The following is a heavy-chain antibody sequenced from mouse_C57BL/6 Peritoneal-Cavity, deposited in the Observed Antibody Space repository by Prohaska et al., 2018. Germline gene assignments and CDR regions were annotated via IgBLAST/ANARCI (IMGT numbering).Heavy chain of an antibody. CDR2: IYPSDSET. CDR3: AILLSVYFYV. Sequence: GQGLEWVGNIYPSDSETHYNQKFKDKDTLTVDKSSSTAYMQLSSLTSEDSAVYYCAILLSVYFYVWGAGTTVTVSS. J-gene: IGHJ1*01. D-gene: IGHD2-3*01. V-gene: IGHV1-61*01.